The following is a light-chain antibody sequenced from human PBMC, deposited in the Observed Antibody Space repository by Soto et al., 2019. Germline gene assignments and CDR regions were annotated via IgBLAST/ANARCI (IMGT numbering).Light chain of an antibody. J-gene: IGKJ1*01. CDR1: QSVTSSY. CDR3: PQYGSSPAT. Sequence: EIVLTQSPGTLSLSPGERATLSCRASQSVTSSYLAWYQQKPGQAPRLLIYGASSRATGIPDRFSGSGSGTDFALTISGLEPEDFAVYYCPQYGSSPATFGQGTKVEMK. CDR2: GAS. V-gene: IGKV3-20*01.